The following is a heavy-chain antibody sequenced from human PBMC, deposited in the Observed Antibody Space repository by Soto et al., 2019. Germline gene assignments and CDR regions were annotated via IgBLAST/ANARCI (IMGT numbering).Heavy chain of an antibody. CDR3: AKVLGYSNTVCYSWVIDALDL. D-gene: IGHD2-21*01. V-gene: IGHV3-23*01. CDR2: ISDSGGDT. J-gene: IGHJ3*01. Sequence: EVQLLESGGGLVQPGGSLRLSCAASGFIFSSYAMTWVRQAPGKGLEWVSGISDSGGDTYHADSVKGRFTISRDNSKNTLYLQMNSLRGEDTAVYYCAKVLGYSNTVCYSWVIDALDLWGQGTMVTVS. CDR1: GFIFSSYA.